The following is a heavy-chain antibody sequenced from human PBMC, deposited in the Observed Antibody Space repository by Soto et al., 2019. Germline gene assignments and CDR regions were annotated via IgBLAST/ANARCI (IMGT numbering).Heavy chain of an antibody. J-gene: IGHJ4*02. CDR2: IIPILGIA. CDR3: ASDINDYDFWSGYFD. D-gene: IGHD3-3*01. CDR1: GGTFSSYT. V-gene: IGHV1-69*02. Sequence: GASVKVSCKASGGTFSSYTISWVRQAPGQGLEWMGRIIPILGIANYAQKFQGRVTITADKSTSTAYMELSSLRSEDTAVYYCASDINDYDFWSGYFDWGQGTLVTVSS.